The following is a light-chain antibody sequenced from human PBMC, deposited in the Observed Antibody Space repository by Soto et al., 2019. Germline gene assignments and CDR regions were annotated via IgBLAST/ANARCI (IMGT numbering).Light chain of an antibody. V-gene: IGKV1-5*01. Sequence: DIQMTQSPSTLSASVGDRVTITCRASQSIGSWLAWYQQKPGKAPKLLIYDASSLESGVPSRFSGSGSGTEFTLTISSLQPDDFATYYCQQYNSYSQWTFGQGTKVDIK. J-gene: IGKJ1*01. CDR2: DAS. CDR1: QSIGSW. CDR3: QQYNSYSQWT.